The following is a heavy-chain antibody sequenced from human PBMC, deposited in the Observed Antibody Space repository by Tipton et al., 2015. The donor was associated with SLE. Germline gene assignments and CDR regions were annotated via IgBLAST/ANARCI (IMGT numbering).Heavy chain of an antibody. Sequence: LRLSCTVSGGSISSYYWSWIRQPPGKGLEWIGYIYYSGSTNYNPSLKSRVAISVDTSKNQFSLKLSSVTAADTAVYYCARDVTIFGVAGNWFDPWGQGTLVTVSS. D-gene: IGHD3-3*01. CDR2: IYYSGST. V-gene: IGHV4-59*01. CDR3: ARDVTIFGVAGNWFDP. CDR1: GGSISSYY. J-gene: IGHJ5*02.